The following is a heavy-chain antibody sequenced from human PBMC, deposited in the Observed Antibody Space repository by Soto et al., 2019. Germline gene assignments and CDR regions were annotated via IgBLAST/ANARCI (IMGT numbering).Heavy chain of an antibody. CDR2: IIPIFGTA. CDR1: GGTFSSYA. J-gene: IGHJ5*02. Sequence: QVQLVQSGAEVKKPGSSVKVSCKASGGTFSSYAISWVRQAPGQGPEWMGGIIPIFGTANYAQKFQGRVTITADESTSTAYMELSSLRSEDTAVYYCARGYYYGSGSYWWFDPWGQGTLVTVSS. D-gene: IGHD3-10*01. CDR3: ARGYYYGSGSYWWFDP. V-gene: IGHV1-69*01.